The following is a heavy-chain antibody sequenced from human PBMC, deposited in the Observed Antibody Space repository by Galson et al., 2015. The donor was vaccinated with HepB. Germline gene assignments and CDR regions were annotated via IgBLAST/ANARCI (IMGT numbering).Heavy chain of an antibody. CDR1: GGTFSSYA. Sequence: SVKVSCKASGGTFSSYAISWVRQAPGQGLEWMGGIIPIFGTANYAQKFQGRVTITADESTSTAYMELSSLRSEDTAVYYCARARRKDIVVVPAAVDFDYWGQGTLVTVSS. J-gene: IGHJ4*02. CDR3: ARARRKDIVVVPAAVDFDY. V-gene: IGHV1-69*13. D-gene: IGHD2-2*01. CDR2: IIPIFGTA.